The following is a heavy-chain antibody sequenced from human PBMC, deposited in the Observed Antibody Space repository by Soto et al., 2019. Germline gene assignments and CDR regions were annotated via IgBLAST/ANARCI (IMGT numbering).Heavy chain of an antibody. CDR3: ARGRGAAADYFDF. CDR2: ISSSTSHT. J-gene: IGHJ4*02. CDR1: GFTFSDYY. D-gene: IGHD6-13*01. V-gene: IGHV3-11*05. Sequence: QVQLVESGGGLVKPGGSLRLSCAASGFTFSDYYMTWIRQAPGKGLEWVSDISSSTSHTNYADSVKGRFTISRDNAKNSLFLQMNSLRAEDTAVYYCARGRGAAADYFDFWGQGTLVTVSS.